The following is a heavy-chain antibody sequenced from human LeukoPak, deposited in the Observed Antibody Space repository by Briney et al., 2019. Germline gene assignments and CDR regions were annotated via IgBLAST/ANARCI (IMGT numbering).Heavy chain of an antibody. CDR2: INHSGST. Sequence: PSETLSLTCAVYGGSFSGYYWSWIRQPPGKGLEWIGEINHSGSTNYNPSLKSRVTISVDTSKNQFSLKLSSVTAADTAVYYCAREWELPHFDLWGRGTLVTVSS. CDR3: AREWELPHFDL. D-gene: IGHD1-26*01. CDR1: GGSFSGYY. V-gene: IGHV4-34*01. J-gene: IGHJ2*01.